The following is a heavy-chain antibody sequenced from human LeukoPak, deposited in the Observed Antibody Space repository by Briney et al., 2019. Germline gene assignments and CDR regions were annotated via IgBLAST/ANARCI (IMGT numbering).Heavy chain of an antibody. CDR1: GFTFSSYA. Sequence: GGSLRLSCAASGFTFSSYAMHWVRQAPGGGLEWVAVISYDGSNKYYAASVKGRFTISRDDSKKTLYLQMNSLRAEDTAVYYCAREGQPYNWFDPWGQGTLVTVSS. CDR2: ISYDGSNK. D-gene: IGHD6-13*01. J-gene: IGHJ5*02. V-gene: IGHV3-30*01. CDR3: AREGQPYNWFDP.